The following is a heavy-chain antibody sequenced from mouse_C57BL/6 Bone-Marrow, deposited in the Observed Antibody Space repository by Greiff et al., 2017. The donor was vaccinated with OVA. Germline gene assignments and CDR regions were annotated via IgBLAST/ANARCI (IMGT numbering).Heavy chain of an antibody. J-gene: IGHJ2*01. D-gene: IGHD4-1*01. CDR3: AIWSLLGYYFDY. CDR1: GYTFTSYW. V-gene: IGHV1-74*01. Sequence: QVQLKQPGAELVKPGASVKVSCKASGYTFTSYWMHWVKQRPGQGLEWIGRIHPSDSDTNYNQKFKGKATLTVDKSSSTAYMQRSSLTSEDSAVYYCAIWSLLGYYFDYWGQGTTLTVSS. CDR2: IHPSDSDT.